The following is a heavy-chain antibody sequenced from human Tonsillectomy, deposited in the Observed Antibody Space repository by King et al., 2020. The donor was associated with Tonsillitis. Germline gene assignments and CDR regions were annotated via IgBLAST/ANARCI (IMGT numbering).Heavy chain of an antibody. J-gene: IGHJ6*02. V-gene: IGHV4-39*01. D-gene: IGHD2-2*01. Sequence: QLQESGPGLVKPSETLSLTCTVSGGSISSSSYYWGWIRQPPGKGLEWIGSIYYSGSTYYNPSLKSRVTISVDTSKNQFSLKLSSVTAADTAVYYCARQKRTVGVPAAMGFYYYGMDVWGQGTTVTVSS. CDR3: ARQKRTVGVPAAMGFYYYGMDV. CDR1: GGSISSSSYY. CDR2: IYYSGST.